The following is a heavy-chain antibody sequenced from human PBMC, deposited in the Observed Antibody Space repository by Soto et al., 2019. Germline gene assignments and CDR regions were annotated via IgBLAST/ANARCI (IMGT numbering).Heavy chain of an antibody. J-gene: IGHJ6*02. CDR1: GYSFTSYW. D-gene: IGHD6-6*01. CDR2: IYPGDSAT. Sequence: GESLKISCKGSGYSFTSYWIGWVRQMPGKGLEWMGIIYPGDSATRYSPSFQGQVAISAYKSISTAYLQWSSLKASDTAMYYCTRRLIGYSSSYYYYYNGIDVWGQGTTVTVSS. CDR3: TRRLIGYSSSYYYYYNGIDV. V-gene: IGHV5-51*01.